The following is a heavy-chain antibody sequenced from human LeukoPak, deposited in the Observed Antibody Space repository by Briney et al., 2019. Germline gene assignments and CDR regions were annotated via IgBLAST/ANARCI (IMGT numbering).Heavy chain of an antibody. V-gene: IGHV3-48*03. CDR2: ISSSGSTI. CDR3: YYYGSGSYYNDPRPYYFDY. D-gene: IGHD3-10*01. J-gene: IGHJ4*02. CDR1: GFTFSSYE. Sequence: GGSLRLSCAASGFTFSSYEMNWVRQAPGKGLEWVSYISSSGSTIYYADSVKGRFTISRDNAKNSLYLQMNSLRAEDTAVYYCYYYGSGSYYNDPRPYYFDYWGQGTLVTVSS.